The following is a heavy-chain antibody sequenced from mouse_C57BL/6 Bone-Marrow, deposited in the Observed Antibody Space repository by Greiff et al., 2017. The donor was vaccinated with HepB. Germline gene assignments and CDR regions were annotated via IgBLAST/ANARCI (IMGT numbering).Heavy chain of an antibody. J-gene: IGHJ4*01. Sequence: QVQLKQSGAELVRPGTSVKMSCKASGYTFTNYWIGWAKQRPGHGLEWIGDIYPGGGYTNYNEKFKGKATLTADKSSSTAYMQFSSLTSEDSAIYYCARLDYRRLNAMDYWGQGTSVTVSS. CDR3: ARLDYRRLNAMDY. V-gene: IGHV1-63*01. CDR1: GYTFTNYW. CDR2: IYPGGGYT. D-gene: IGHD5-5*01.